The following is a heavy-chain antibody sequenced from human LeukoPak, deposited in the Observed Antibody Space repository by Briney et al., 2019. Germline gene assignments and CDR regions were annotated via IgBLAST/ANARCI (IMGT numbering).Heavy chain of an antibody. J-gene: IGHJ4*02. D-gene: IGHD3-22*01. Sequence: GASVKVSCKASGYTFTTNGISWVRQAPGQGLEWMGWISAYNGNTNYAQKLQGRVTMTTDTSTSIAYMELRSLRFDDTAVYYCAREGYDRGKGNYWGQGTLVTASS. V-gene: IGHV1-18*01. CDR2: ISAYNGNT. CDR1: GYTFTTNG. CDR3: AREGYDRGKGNY.